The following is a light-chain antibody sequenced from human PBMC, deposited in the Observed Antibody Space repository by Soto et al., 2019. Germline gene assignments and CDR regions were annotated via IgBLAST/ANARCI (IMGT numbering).Light chain of an antibody. CDR1: QSVSSSY. CDR2: DAS. CDR3: QQYGSSPET. V-gene: IGKV3-20*01. Sequence: EIVLTQSPGTLSLSPGARAPLSCRASQSVSSSYLAWYQQKPGQAPRLLIYDASTRATGIPARFSGSGSGTDFTLTISSLEPEDFAMYYCQQYGSSPETFGQGTKVDI. J-gene: IGKJ1*01.